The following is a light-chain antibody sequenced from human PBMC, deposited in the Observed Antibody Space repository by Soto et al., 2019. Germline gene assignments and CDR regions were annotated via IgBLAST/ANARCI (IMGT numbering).Light chain of an antibody. CDR3: AAWDDSLKGWV. CDR2: RND. Sequence: QSVLTQPASASGTPGQSVTISCSGSSSNIGSNYVFWYQHLQGTAPKLLIHRNDQRPSGVPDRFSGSVSGTSAYLATSGLRSDDEATYYCAAWDDSLKGWVFGGGTKLTVL. J-gene: IGLJ3*02. V-gene: IGLV1-47*01. CDR1: SSNIGSNY.